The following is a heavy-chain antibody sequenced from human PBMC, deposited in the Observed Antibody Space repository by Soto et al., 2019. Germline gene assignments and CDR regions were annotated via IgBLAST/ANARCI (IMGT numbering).Heavy chain of an antibody. D-gene: IGHD3-22*01. Sequence: GESLKISCRTSVYRFTSYWIAWVRQMSCKGLEWMGIIFPSDSDTRYSPSFQGQVTISADRSTSTVFLQWASLKASDTAVYFCARKDKSGYFNWFDPWGQGTLVTVSS. J-gene: IGHJ5*02. CDR2: IFPSDSDT. V-gene: IGHV5-51*01. CDR1: VYRFTSYW. CDR3: ARKDKSGYFNWFDP.